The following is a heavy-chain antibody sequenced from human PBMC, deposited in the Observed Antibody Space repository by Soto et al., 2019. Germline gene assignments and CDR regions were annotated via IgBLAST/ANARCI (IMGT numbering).Heavy chain of an antibody. CDR3: ARRYGPGFDY. V-gene: IGHV1-69*02. CDR1: GGTFSSYT. J-gene: IGHJ4*02. CDR2: IIPILGIA. D-gene: IGHD4-17*01. Sequence: ASVKVSCKASGGTFSSYTISWVRQAPGQGLEWMGRIIPILGIANYAQKFQGRVTITADKSTSTASLKLSSVTAADTAVYYCARRYGPGFDYWGQGTLVTVSS.